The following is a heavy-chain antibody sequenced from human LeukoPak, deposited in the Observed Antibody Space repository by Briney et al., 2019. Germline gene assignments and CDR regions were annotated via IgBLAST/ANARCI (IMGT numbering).Heavy chain of an antibody. CDR2: VYPGDSED. Sequence: RAGESLKISCKGSGYSFTSYWIGWVRQMPGKGLEWMGLVYPGDSEDRISPSFQGQVTISADKSISTAYLQWSSLKASDTAIYYCARQQGEQQLVGNAFDIWGQGTMVTVSS. D-gene: IGHD6-13*01. CDR1: GYSFTSYW. CDR3: ARQQGEQQLVGNAFDI. J-gene: IGHJ3*02. V-gene: IGHV5-51*01.